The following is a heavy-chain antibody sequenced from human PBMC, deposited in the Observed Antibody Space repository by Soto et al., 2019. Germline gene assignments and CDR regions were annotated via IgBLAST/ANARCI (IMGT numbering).Heavy chain of an antibody. CDR1: GFTFSRYS. V-gene: IGHV3-30-3*01. Sequence: PGGSLRLSCASSGFTFSRYSMHLVRQAPGKGLEWVAAISYDETNESYADSVKGRFTISRDTSKNTLFLQMNSLRPEDTAVYFCSRAPFDSSGYFAYWGQGTLVTVSS. CDR2: ISYDETNE. J-gene: IGHJ4*02. D-gene: IGHD3-22*01. CDR3: SRAPFDSSGYFAY.